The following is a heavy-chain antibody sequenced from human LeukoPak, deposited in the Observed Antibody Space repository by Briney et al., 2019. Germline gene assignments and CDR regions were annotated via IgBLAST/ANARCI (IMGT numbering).Heavy chain of an antibody. CDR2: INPNSGGT. CDR3: ASPGVTTAYYFDY. CDR1: GYTFTGYY. D-gene: IGHD4-17*01. J-gene: IGHJ4*02. V-gene: IGHV1-2*02. Sequence: ASVTVSCTASGYTFTGYYMHWVRQAPGQGLEWMGWINPNSGGTNYAQKFQGRVTMTRDTSISTAYMELSRLRSDDTAVYYCASPGVTTAYYFDYWGQGTLVTVSS.